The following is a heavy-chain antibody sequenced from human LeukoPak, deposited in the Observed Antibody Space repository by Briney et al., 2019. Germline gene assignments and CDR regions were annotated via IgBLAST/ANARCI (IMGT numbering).Heavy chain of an antibody. J-gene: IGHJ6*03. Sequence: WASVKVSCKASGYTFTGYYMHWVRQAPGQVLEWMGWINPNSGGTNYAQKFQGRVTMTRDTSISTAYMELSRPRSDDTAVYYCATRSPWVDYYYMDVWGKGTTVTVSS. CDR2: INPNSGGT. CDR3: ATRSPWVDYYYMDV. V-gene: IGHV1-2*02. CDR1: GYTFTGYY.